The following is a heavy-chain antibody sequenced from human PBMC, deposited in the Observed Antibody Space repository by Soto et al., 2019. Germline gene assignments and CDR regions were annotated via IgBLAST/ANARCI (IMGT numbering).Heavy chain of an antibody. CDR2: IYYSGST. V-gene: IGHV4-30-4*01. D-gene: IGHD5-12*01. CDR1: GGSIISGDYY. Sequence: SETLSLTCTVSGGSIISGDYYWSWIRQPPGKGLEWIGYIYYSGSTYYNPSLKSRVTISVDTSKNQFSLKLSSVTAADTAVYYCARDMEMATKTYNDAFDIWGQGTMVTVSS. J-gene: IGHJ3*02. CDR3: ARDMEMATKTYNDAFDI.